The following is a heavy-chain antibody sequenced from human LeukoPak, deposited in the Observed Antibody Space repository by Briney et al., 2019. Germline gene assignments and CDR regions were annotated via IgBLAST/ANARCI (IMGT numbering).Heavy chain of an antibody. Sequence: SETPSLTCTVSGGSISSSSYYWGWIRQPPGKGLEWIGSIYYSGSTYYNPSLKSRVTISVDTSKNQFSLKLSSVTAADTAVYYCATDYGDYYGMDVWGQGTTVTVSS. CDR2: IYYSGST. CDR1: GGSISSSSYY. V-gene: IGHV4-39*05. J-gene: IGHJ6*02. CDR3: ATDYGDYYGMDV. D-gene: IGHD4-17*01.